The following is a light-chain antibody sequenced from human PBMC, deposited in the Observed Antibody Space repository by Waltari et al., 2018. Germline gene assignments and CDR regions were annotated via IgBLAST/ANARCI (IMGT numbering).Light chain of an antibody. CDR2: GLS. J-gene: IGKJ2*01. CDR1: QRISIW. Sequence: DIQMTQSPSTLSASVGDRVTITCRASQRISIWLAWYQQKPGKAPKLLIYGLSSLQSGVPSRFSGSGSGTEFTLTISSLQPDDFAIYYCQQYKTYPHTFGQGTRLEIK. V-gene: IGKV1-5*03. CDR3: QQYKTYPHT.